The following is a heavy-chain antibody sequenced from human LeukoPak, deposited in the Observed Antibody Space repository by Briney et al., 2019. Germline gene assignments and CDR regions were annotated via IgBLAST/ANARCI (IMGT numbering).Heavy chain of an antibody. CDR3: ARDRLMVRGVIADY. CDR1: GGSISSSNW. D-gene: IGHD3-10*01. J-gene: IGHJ4*02. CDR2: IYHSGST. V-gene: IGHV4-4*02. Sequence: PSETLSLTCAVSGGSISSSNWWSWVRQPPGKGLEWIGEIYHSGSTNYNPSLKSRVTISVDTSKNQFSLKLSSVTAADTAVYYCARDRLMVRGVIADYWGQGTLVTVSS.